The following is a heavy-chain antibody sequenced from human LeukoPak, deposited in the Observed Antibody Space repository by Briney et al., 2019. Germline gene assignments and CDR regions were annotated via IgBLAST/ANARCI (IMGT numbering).Heavy chain of an antibody. D-gene: IGHD2-2*01. J-gene: IGHJ5*02. CDR3: ARDDCSSTSCYGYNRFDP. CDR1: GGTFSSYA. V-gene: IGHV1-69*04. CDR2: IIPILGIA. Sequence: ASVKVSCKASGGTFSSYAISWVRQAPGQGLEWMGRIIPILGIANYAQKFQGRVTITADKSTSTAYMELSSLRSEDTAVYYCARDDCSSTSCYGYNRFDPWGQGTLVTVSS.